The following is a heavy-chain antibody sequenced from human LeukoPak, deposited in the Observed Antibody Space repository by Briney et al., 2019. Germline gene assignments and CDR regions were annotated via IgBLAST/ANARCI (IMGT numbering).Heavy chain of an antibody. D-gene: IGHD3-16*01. J-gene: IGHJ3*02. CDR3: ARDYDYVWGSPGSAFDI. CDR2: ISAYNGKT. CDR1: GYTFTSYG. Sequence: ASXXVSCKASGYTFTSYGISWVRQAPGQGLERMGWISAYNGKTNYAQKLQGRVTKTTDSSTSTAYMELRSLRSDDTAVYYCARDYDYVWGSPGSAFDIWGQGTMVTVSS. V-gene: IGHV1-18*01.